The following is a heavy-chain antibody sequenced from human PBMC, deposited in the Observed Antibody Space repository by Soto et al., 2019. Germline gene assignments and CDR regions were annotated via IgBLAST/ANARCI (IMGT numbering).Heavy chain of an antibody. V-gene: IGHV3-13*05. CDR3: ARETRYYYDSSGYYYAYFDY. J-gene: IGHJ4*02. CDR1: GFTFSSYD. CDR2: IGTAGDP. Sequence: GGLRLSCAASGFTFSSYDMHWVRQATGKGLEWVSAIGTAGDPYYPGSVKGRFTISRENAKNSLYLQMNSLRAGDTAVYYCARETRYYYDSSGYYYAYFDYWGQGTLVTVSS. D-gene: IGHD3-22*01.